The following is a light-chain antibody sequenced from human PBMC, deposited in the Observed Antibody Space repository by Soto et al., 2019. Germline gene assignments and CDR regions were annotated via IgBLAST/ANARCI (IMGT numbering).Light chain of an antibody. CDR1: QGISSY. Sequence: IQLTQSPSSLSASVGDRVTITCRASQGISSYLAWYQQKPGKAPKLLIYAASTLQSGVPSRFSGSGSGTDFTLTISSLQPEDFVTYYCQQLNSYLGTFGPGTKVDIK. CDR3: QQLNSYLGT. V-gene: IGKV1-9*01. J-gene: IGKJ3*01. CDR2: AAS.